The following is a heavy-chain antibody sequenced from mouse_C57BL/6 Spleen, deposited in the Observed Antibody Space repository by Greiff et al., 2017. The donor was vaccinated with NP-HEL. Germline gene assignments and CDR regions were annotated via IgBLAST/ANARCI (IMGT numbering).Heavy chain of an antibody. CDR2: ISSGGDYI. J-gene: IGHJ2*01. CDR1: GFTFSSYA. Sequence: EVKVVESGEGLVKPGGSLKLSCAASGFTFSSYAMSWVRQTPEKRLEWVAYISSGGDYIYYADTVKGRFTISRDKARNTLYLQMSSLKSEDTAMYYGTRDPYGSSSYYFDYWGQGTTLTVSS. CDR3: TRDPYGSSSYYFDY. V-gene: IGHV5-9-1*02. D-gene: IGHD1-1*01.